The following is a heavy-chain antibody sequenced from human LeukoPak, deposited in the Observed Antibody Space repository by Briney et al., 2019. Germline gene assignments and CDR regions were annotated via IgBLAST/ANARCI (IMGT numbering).Heavy chain of an antibody. CDR2: ISYDGSNK. J-gene: IGHJ3*02. D-gene: IGHD3-22*01. V-gene: IGHV3-30*04. Sequence: GRSLRLTCAASGFTFSSYAMHWVRQAPGMGLEWVAVISYDGSNKYYADSVKGRFTISRDNSKNTLYLQMNSLRAEDTAVYYCASDLIVVVTTHDAFDIWGQGTMVTVSS. CDR3: ASDLIVVVTTHDAFDI. CDR1: GFTFSSYA.